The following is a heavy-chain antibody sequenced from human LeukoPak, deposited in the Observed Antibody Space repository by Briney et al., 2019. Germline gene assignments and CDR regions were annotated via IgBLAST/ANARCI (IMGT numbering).Heavy chain of an antibody. J-gene: IGHJ4*02. CDR2: INHSGST. CDR3: VKSGGYGLIDY. Sequence: SETLSLTCAVYGGSFSGYYWSWIRQPPGRGLEWIGEINHSGSTNYNPSLKSRVTISVDTSKNQFSLKLSSVTAADTAMYYCVKSGGYGLIDYWGQGTLVTVSS. V-gene: IGHV4-34*01. D-gene: IGHD6-19*01. CDR1: GGSFSGYY.